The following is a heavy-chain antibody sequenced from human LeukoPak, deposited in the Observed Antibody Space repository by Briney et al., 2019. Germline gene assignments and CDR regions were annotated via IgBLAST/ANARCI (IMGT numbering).Heavy chain of an antibody. Sequence: GESLKISCRASGNGFSNYWIGWVRQVPEKGPEWMGIIHPSDYNTVYNPSFQGQVTISADRSISTAYLQWSSLQASDTAIYYCARRHYYDTDFDPWGQGTLVTVSS. CDR3: ARRHYYDTDFDP. CDR2: IHPSDYNT. J-gene: IGHJ5*02. V-gene: IGHV5-51*01. D-gene: IGHD3-22*01. CDR1: GNGFSNYW.